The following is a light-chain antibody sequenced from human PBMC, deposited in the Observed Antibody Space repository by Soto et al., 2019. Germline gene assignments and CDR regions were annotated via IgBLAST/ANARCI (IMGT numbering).Light chain of an antibody. CDR2: AAS. CDR3: QQSGGSPRT. V-gene: IGKV3-20*01. CDR1: QSIKNY. J-gene: IGKJ2*01. Sequence: EIVLTQSPGTLSLSPGERATLSCRASQSIKNYLAWYQQRPGQSPRLLIYAASSRSTGVPDRFSGGGSATDFTLTVSRLEPEDFAVYYCQQSGGSPRTFGQGTKLEIK.